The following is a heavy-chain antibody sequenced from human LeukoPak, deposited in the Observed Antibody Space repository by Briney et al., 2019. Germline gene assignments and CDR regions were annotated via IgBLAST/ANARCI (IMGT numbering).Heavy chain of an antibody. CDR3: ARSPNLPAGQSRRRAYFDY. V-gene: IGHV1-8*01. CDR1: GYTYTSYV. Sequence: SVTVSFLASGYTYTSYVINGVRPASGQGLECMGWMNPNRGNTGYAQKFQGRVTMTRNTSISTAYMELSSLRSEDTAVYYCARSPNLPAGQSRRRAYFDYWGQGTLVTVSS. D-gene: IGHD2-2*01. J-gene: IGHJ4*02. CDR2: MNPNRGNT.